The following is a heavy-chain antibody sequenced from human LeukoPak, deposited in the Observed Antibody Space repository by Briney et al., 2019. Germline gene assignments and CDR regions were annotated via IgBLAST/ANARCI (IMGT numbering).Heavy chain of an antibody. Sequence: SETLSLTCTVSGGSISSYYWSWIRQPPGKGLEWIGYIYYSGSTNHNPSLKSRVTISVDTSKNQFSLKLSSVTAADTAVYYCATNAGGYREAPFDYWGQGTLVTVSS. D-gene: IGHD5-12*01. CDR3: ATNAGGYREAPFDY. J-gene: IGHJ4*02. CDR1: GGSISSYY. V-gene: IGHV4-59*01. CDR2: IYYSGST.